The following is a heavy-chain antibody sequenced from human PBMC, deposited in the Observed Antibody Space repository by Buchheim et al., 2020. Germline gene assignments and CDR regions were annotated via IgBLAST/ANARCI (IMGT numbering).Heavy chain of an antibody. Sequence: EVQLLESGGGSVQPGGSLRLSCAASGFTFSSYAVSWVRQAPGKGLEWVSTISGRGGITYYADSVKGHFSISRDSSKNTLYLQMNSLRAEDTAVYYCAKDSGSYQGVFDYWGQGTL. D-gene: IGHD1-26*01. CDR3: AKDSGSYQGVFDY. J-gene: IGHJ4*02. CDR2: ISGRGGIT. CDR1: GFTFSSYA. V-gene: IGHV3-23*01.